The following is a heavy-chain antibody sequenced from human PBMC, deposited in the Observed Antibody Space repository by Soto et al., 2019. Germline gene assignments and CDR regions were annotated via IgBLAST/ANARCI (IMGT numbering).Heavy chain of an antibody. CDR3: AREQFAYYYDSSGYYPKPFDY. CDR2: ISSSSSYI. CDR1: GFTFSSYS. Sequence: PGGSLRLSCAASGFTFSSYSMNWVRQAPGKGLEWVSSISSSSSYIYYADSVKGRFTISRDNAKNSLYLQMNSLRAEDTAVYYCAREQFAYYYDSSGYYPKPFDYWGQGTLVTVSS. D-gene: IGHD3-22*01. V-gene: IGHV3-21*01. J-gene: IGHJ4*02.